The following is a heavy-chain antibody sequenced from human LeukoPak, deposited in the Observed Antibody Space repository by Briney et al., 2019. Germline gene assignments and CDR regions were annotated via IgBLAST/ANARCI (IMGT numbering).Heavy chain of an antibody. J-gene: IGHJ4*02. CDR2: ISGSGGNT. Sequence: GGSLRLSCAASGFTFSSYAMSWVRQAPGKGLEWVSAISGSGGNTYYADSVKGRFTVSRDNSKNTLYLQMNSLRAEDTAIYYCARDWGAAGLWDYWGQGTLVTVSS. CDR3: ARDWGAAGLWDY. V-gene: IGHV3-23*01. D-gene: IGHD6-13*01. CDR1: GFTFSSYA.